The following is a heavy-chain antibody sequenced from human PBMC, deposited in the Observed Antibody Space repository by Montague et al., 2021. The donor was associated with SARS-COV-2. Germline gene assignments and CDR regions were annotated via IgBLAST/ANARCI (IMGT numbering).Heavy chain of an antibody. V-gene: IGHV3-74*01. CDR3: ARVLCYYGRFDY. Sequence: SLRLSCAASGFTFSSYWMHWVRQAPGKGLVWVSRINSDGSSTSYADSVKGRFTISRDNAKNTLYLQMNSLRAEDTAVYYCARVLCYYGRFDYWGQGTLVTVSS. CDR2: INSDGSST. J-gene: IGHJ4*02. CDR1: GFTFSSYW. D-gene: IGHD3-10*01.